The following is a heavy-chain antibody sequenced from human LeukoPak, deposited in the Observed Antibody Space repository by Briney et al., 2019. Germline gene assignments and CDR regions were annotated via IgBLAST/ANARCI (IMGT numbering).Heavy chain of an antibody. CDR1: GFTFSSYG. V-gene: IGHV3-30*02. CDR3: AREEIWFGESNWFDP. Sequence: PGGSLRLSCAASGFTFSSYGMHWVRQAPGKGLEWVAFIRYDGSNKYYADSVKGRFTISRDNSKNTLYLQMNSLRAEDTAVYYCAREEIWFGESNWFDPWGQGTLVTVSS. D-gene: IGHD3-10*01. CDR2: IRYDGSNK. J-gene: IGHJ5*02.